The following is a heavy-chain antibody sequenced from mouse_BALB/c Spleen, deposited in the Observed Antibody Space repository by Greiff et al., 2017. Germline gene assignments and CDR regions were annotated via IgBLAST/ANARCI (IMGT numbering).Heavy chain of an antibody. J-gene: IGHJ2*01. CDR1: GYSITSDYA. CDR2: ISYSGST. V-gene: IGHV3-2*02. D-gene: IGHD1-1*01. CDR3: ARDGSTYFDY. Sequence: VQLQQSGPGLVKPSQSLSLTCTVTGYSITSDYAWNWIRQFPGNKLEWMGYISYSGSTSYNPSLKSRISITRDTSKNQFFLQLNSVTTEDTATYYCARDGSTYFDYWGQGTTLTVSS.